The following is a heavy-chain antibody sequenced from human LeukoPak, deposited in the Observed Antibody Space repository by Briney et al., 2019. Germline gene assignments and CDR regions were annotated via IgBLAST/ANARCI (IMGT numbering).Heavy chain of an antibody. CDR3: ARANSIYVFWIGYF. CDR1: GYIFTDYY. J-gene: IGHJ4*02. D-gene: IGHD3/OR15-3a*01. V-gene: IGHV1-2*02. CDR2: INPVTGGT. Sequence: ASVKVSCKASGYIFTDYYVHWVRQAPGQGLEWMAWINPVTGGTNYAQKFQDRVTVTRDTSTSTAYMELSSLGSDGTAVYFCARANSIYVFWIGYFWGQGTLVTVSS.